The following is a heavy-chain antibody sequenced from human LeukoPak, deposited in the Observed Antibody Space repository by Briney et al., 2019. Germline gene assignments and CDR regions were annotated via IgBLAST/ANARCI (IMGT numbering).Heavy chain of an antibody. CDR3: ARVWSSRKAFDI. CDR2: IYYSGST. V-gene: IGHV4-59*01. D-gene: IGHD3-16*01. Sequence: PSETLSLTCTVSGGSISYYYWSWIRQPPGKGLEWIGYIYYSGSTNYNPSLKSRVTISVDTSKNQFSLKLSSVTAADTAVYYYARVWSSRKAFDIWGQGTMVTVSS. J-gene: IGHJ3*02. CDR1: GGSISYYY.